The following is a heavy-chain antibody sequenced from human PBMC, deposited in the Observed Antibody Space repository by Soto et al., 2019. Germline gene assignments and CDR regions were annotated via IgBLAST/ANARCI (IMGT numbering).Heavy chain of an antibody. D-gene: IGHD1-1*01. CDR1: GGSLTSDTYY. Sequence: SETLSLTCTVSGGSLTSDTYYWNWIRQHPGKGLEWIGHIYDSGITHYNPSFESRVTISEAPSKNQFSLMLTSVTAADTAVYYCAARPTEEYDTPFHYWVQGTPVT. CDR2: IYDSGIT. V-gene: IGHV4-31*03. CDR3: AARPTEEYDTPFHY. J-gene: IGHJ4*02.